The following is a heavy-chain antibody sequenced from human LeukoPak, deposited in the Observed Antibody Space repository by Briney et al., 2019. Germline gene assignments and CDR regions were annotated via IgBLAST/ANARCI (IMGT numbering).Heavy chain of an antibody. CDR3: ATRPVAATPNYYYYYYMDV. Sequence: GGSLRLSCAASGFTFSSYAMSWVRQAPGKGLEWVSAISGSGGSTYYADSVKGRFTISRDSSKNTLYLQMNSLRAEDTAVYYCATRPVAATPNYYYYYYMDVWGKGTTVTVSS. D-gene: IGHD2-15*01. CDR1: GFTFSSYA. V-gene: IGHV3-23*01. J-gene: IGHJ6*03. CDR2: ISGSGGST.